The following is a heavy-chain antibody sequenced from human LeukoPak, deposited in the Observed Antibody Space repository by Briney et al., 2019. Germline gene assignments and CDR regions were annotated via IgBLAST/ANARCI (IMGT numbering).Heavy chain of an antibody. J-gene: IGHJ4*02. Sequence: GESLKISCKVSGYSFTNYWIGWVRQMPGKGLEWMGIIYPDDSDTKYSPPFQGQVTISADKSISTAYLQWSSLKASDTAMYYCARSGRLGYCSGGSCFRWDYWGQGTLVTVSS. CDR1: GYSFTNYW. V-gene: IGHV5-51*01. D-gene: IGHD2-15*01. CDR2: IYPDDSDT. CDR3: ARSGRLGYCSGGSCFRWDY.